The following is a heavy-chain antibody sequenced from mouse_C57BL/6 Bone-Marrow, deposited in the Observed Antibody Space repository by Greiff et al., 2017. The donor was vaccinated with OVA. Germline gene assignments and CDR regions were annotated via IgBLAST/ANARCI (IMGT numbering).Heavy chain of an antibody. J-gene: IGHJ2*01. CDR3: ARHVYDGSYYFDY. CDR1: GFTFSSYG. CDR2: ISSGGSYT. D-gene: IGHD2-3*01. Sequence: EVHLVESGGDLVKPGGSLKLSCAASGFTFSSYGMSWVRQTPDKRLEWVATISSGGSYTYYPDSVKGRFTISRDNAKNTLYLQMSSLKSEDTAMYYCARHVYDGSYYFDYWGQGTTLTVSS. V-gene: IGHV5-6*01.